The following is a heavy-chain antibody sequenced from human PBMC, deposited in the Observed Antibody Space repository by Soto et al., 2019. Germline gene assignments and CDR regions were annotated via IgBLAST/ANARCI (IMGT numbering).Heavy chain of an antibody. D-gene: IGHD1-26*01. V-gene: IGHV4-59*01. Sequence: QVQLQESGPGLVKPWETLSLTCTVSGGSISSYYWSWIRQPPGKGLEWIGFIYYSGSTNYNPYLPSPATLPVAPPKCRCGRKLRSARPANTAVYDCAREGAGGGHKNYVMDVGGQGTT. CDR2: IYYSGST. CDR1: GGSISSYY. J-gene: IGHJ6*02. CDR3: AREGAGGGHKNYVMDV.